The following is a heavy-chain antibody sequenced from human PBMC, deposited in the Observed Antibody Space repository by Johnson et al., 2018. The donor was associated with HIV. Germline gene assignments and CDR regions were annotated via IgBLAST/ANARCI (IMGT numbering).Heavy chain of an antibody. V-gene: IGHV3-7*03. CDR1: GFTFDDYG. CDR3: ASGGATAFDI. Sequence: EVQVLESGGGLVQPGGSLRLSCAASGFTFDDYGMSWVRQAPGQGLEWVANIKQDGSDKYYVDSVKGRFTISRDNAKNSLYLQMNSLRAEDTAVYYCASGGATAFDIWGQGTMVTVSS. CDR2: IKQDGSDK. J-gene: IGHJ3*02. D-gene: IGHD3-16*01.